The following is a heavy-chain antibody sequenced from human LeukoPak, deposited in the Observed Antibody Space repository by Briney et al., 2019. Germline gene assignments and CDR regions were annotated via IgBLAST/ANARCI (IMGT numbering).Heavy chain of an antibody. CDR1: GYTFTIYG. J-gene: IGHJ4*02. V-gene: IGHV1-18*01. CDR2: ISAYSGNT. CDR3: ARADTEDGYNSFDY. D-gene: IGHD5-24*01. Sequence: RASVKVSCKASGYTFTIYGVSWVRQAPGQGLEWMGWISAYSGNTNYAQKLQGRVTMTTDTSTSTAYMELRSLRSDDTAVYYCARADTEDGYNSFDYWGQGTPVTVSS.